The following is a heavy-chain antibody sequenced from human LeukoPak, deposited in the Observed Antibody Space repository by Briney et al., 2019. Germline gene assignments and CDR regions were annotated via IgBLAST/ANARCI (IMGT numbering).Heavy chain of an antibody. J-gene: IGHJ6*03. CDR3: AKGSGYEHNYYYYYMDV. CDR2: IRYDGSHK. V-gene: IGHV3-30*02. Sequence: AGGSLRLSCAASGFTFSSYGMHWVRQAPGKGLEWVAFIRYDGSHKYYADSVRGRLTISRDNSQNTLYLQMNSLRAEDTAVYYCAKGSGYEHNYYYYYMDVWGKGTTVTFSS. D-gene: IGHD5-12*01. CDR1: GFTFSSYG.